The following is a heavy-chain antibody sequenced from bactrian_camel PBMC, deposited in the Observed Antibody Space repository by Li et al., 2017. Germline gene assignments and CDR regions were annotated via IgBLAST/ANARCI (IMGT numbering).Heavy chain of an antibody. V-gene: IGHV3S53*01. J-gene: IGHJ4*01. CDR2: IDSTGSA. CDR1: YTYNEGD. CDR3: VTRVNSAGPA. D-gene: IGHD2*01. Sequence: HVQLVESGGGSVQAGGSLRLSCGYTYNEGDMAWFRQAPGKEREGVAAIDSTGSANYADSVKGRFIISRENAKNEVYLQMNSLASEDTALYFCVTRVNSAGPAWGQGTQVTVS.